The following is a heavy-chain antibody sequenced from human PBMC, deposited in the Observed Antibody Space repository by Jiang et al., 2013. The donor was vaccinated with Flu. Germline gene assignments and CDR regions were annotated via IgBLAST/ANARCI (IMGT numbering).Heavy chain of an antibody. V-gene: IGHV4-39*01. CDR3: ARLALRSSGYLDY. D-gene: IGHD3-22*01. CDR1: GGSISSSSYY. J-gene: IGHJ4*02. CDR2: IYYSGST. Sequence: GPGLVKPSETLSLTCTVSGGSISSSSYYWGWIRQPPGKGLEWIGSIYYSGSTYYNPSLKSRVTISVDTSKNQFSLKLSSVTAADTAVYYCARLALRSSGYLDYWGQGTLVTVSS.